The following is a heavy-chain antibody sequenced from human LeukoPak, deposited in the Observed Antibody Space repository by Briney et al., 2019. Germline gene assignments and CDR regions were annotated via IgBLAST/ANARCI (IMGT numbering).Heavy chain of an antibody. CDR3: ARSGSYYYYYGMDV. CDR2: IIPILGIA. D-gene: IGHD1-26*01. J-gene: IGHJ6*02. CDR1: GGTFSSYA. Sequence: ASVKVSCKASGGTFSSYAISWVRQAPGQGLEWMGRIIPILGIANYAQKFQGRVMITADKSTSTAYMELSSLRSEDTAVYYCARSGSYYYYYGMDVWGQGTTVTVSS. V-gene: IGHV1-69*04.